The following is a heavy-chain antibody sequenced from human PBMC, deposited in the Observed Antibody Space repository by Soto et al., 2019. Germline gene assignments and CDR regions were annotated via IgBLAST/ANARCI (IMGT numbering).Heavy chain of an antibody. CDR2: VYYSGST. CDR3: ARRLYYDSSGFEGGGMDV. V-gene: IGHV4-39*01. CDR1: GGSISSSSYY. D-gene: IGHD3-22*01. J-gene: IGHJ6*02. Sequence: SETLSLNCTVSGGSISSSSYYWGWIRQPPGKGLEWIGSVYYSGSTYYNPSLKSRVTISVDTSKNQFSLKLSSVTAADTAVYYCARRLYYDSSGFEGGGMDVWGQGTTVS.